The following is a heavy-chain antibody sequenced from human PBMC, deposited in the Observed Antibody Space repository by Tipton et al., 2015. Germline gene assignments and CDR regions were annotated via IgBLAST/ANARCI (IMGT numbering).Heavy chain of an antibody. J-gene: IGHJ4*02. D-gene: IGHD4-17*01. V-gene: IGHV4-59*12. Sequence: TLSLTCTVSSDSINKYYWSWIRQPPGKELEWIGYIQYSGSTNYNPSLKSRVTISVDTSKNQFSLNLTSVTAADTAFYYCARGTYGGYIQSHWGQGTPVTVSS. CDR2: IQYSGST. CDR1: SDSINKYY. CDR3: ARGTYGGYIQSH.